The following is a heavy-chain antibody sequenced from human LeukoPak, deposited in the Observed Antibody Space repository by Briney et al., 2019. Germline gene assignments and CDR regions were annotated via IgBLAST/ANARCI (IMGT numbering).Heavy chain of an antibody. Sequence: ASVKVSCKASGYTFTSYGISWVRQAPGQGLEWMGWISAYNGNTNYAQKLRGRVTMTTDTSTSTAYMELRSLRSDDTAVYYCARDLRAYGGNSLIVFSPKGPGRTFDYWGQGTLVTVSS. CDR3: ARDLRAYGGNSLIVFSPKGPGRTFDY. V-gene: IGHV1-18*01. D-gene: IGHD4-23*01. CDR1: GYTFTSYG. J-gene: IGHJ4*02. CDR2: ISAYNGNT.